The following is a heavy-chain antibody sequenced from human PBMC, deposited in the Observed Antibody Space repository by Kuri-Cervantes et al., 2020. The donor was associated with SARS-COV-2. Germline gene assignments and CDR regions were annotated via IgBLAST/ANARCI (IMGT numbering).Heavy chain of an antibody. D-gene: IGHD6-19*01. J-gene: IGHJ4*02. CDR1: GSTFSSYG. V-gene: IGHV3-33*08. CDR3: ARDSVFYSSGWYYFDY. Sequence: GESLKISCAASGSTFSSYGMHWVRQAPGKGLEWVAVIWYDGSNKYYADSVKGRFTISRDNSKNTLYLQMNSPRAEDTAVYYCARDSVFYSSGWYYFDYWGQGTLVTVSS. CDR2: IWYDGSNK.